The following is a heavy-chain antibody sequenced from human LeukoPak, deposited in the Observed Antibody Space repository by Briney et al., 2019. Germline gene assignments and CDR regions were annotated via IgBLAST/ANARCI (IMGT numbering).Heavy chain of an antibody. Sequence: GGSLRLSCAASGFTFSSYSMNWVRQAPGKGLEWVSNIRSSSSSMDYADSVKGRFTISRDNAKNSLHLQMNSLRDEDTAVYYCARSGDSTGYWNYWGQGTLVTVSS. CDR2: IRSSSSSM. CDR3: ARSGDSTGYWNY. CDR1: GFTFSSYS. V-gene: IGHV3-48*02. D-gene: IGHD3-22*01. J-gene: IGHJ4*02.